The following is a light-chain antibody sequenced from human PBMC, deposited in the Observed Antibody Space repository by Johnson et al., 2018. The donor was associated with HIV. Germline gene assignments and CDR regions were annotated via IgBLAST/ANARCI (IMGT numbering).Light chain of an antibody. J-gene: IGLJ1*01. CDR3: ATWHSSLTSGGV. CDR2: DNN. CDR1: SSNIGNNY. Sequence: QSVLTQPPSVSAAPGQKVTISCSGSSSNIGNNYVSWYQQLPGTAPKLLIYDNNKRPSGIPDRFSGSKSGTSATLVITGLQTGDEADYYCATWHSSLTSGGVFGTGTKVTVL. V-gene: IGLV1-51*01.